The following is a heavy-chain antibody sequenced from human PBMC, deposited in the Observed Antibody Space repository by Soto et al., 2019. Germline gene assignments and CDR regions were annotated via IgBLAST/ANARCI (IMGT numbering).Heavy chain of an antibody. CDR3: ARAPRGYCSSTSCYGEDPWFDP. Sequence: PSETLSLTCTVSGGSISRGDYYWSWIRQPPGKGLEWIGYIYYSGSTNYNPSLKSRVTISVDTSKNQFSLKLSSVTAADTAVYYCARAPRGYCSSTSCYGEDPWFDPWGQGTLVTVSS. CDR2: IYYSGST. V-gene: IGHV4-61*08. CDR1: GGSISRGDYY. D-gene: IGHD2-2*01. J-gene: IGHJ5*02.